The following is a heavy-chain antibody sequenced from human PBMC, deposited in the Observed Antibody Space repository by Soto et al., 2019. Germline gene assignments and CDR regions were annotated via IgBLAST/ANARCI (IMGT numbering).Heavy chain of an antibody. CDR2: ISGGGDGT. CDR3: AKKGLGSLKTFCSGSGCHYAFDI. D-gene: IGHD6-19*01. CDR1: GFTFTNYA. Sequence: EVQLLESGGGLVQPGGSLRLSCAASGFTFTNYAMSWVRQAPGKGLEWVSTISGGGDGTYYADSVKGHFTISRDNSKKGLYLQMNSQRVEETAIYYCAKKGLGSLKTFCSGSGCHYAFDIWGQGTMVTVSS. J-gene: IGHJ3*02. V-gene: IGHV3-23*01.